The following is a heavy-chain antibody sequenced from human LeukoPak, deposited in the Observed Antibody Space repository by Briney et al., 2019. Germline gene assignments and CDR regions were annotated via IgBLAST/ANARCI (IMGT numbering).Heavy chain of an antibody. CDR3: ARGVLNVDTAMVSAPDY. Sequence: PSETLSLTCTVSGGSISSSSYYWGWIRQPPGKGLEWIGSIYYSGSTYYNPSLKSRVTISVDTSKNQFSLRLSSVTAADTAVYYCARGVLNVDTAMVSAPDYWGQGTLVTVSS. V-gene: IGHV4-39*01. CDR2: IYYSGST. D-gene: IGHD5-18*01. CDR1: GGSISSSSYY. J-gene: IGHJ4*02.